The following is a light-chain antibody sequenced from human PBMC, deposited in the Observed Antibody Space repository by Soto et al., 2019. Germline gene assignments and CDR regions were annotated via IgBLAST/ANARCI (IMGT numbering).Light chain of an antibody. Sequence: DIQLTQSPSFLSAFVGDTVTITCRASQAMSTYLAWYQQKPGKVPKLLIRSASALQSGVPPRFSGSGSGTEFTLTISTLQPDDSGIYYCHQLNGYQLAFGGGTDVEIK. J-gene: IGKJ4*01. CDR3: HQLNGYQLA. CDR2: SAS. CDR1: QAMSTY. V-gene: IGKV1-9*01.